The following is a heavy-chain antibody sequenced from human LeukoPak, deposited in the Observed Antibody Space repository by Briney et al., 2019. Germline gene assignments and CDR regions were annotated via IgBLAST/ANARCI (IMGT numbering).Heavy chain of an antibody. CDR1: GFTFSSYG. CDR3: AKGEVATFKPFDY. V-gene: IGHV3-30*02. D-gene: IGHD5-12*01. CDR2: IRYDGSNK. Sequence: PGGSLRLSCAASGFTFSSYGMHWVRQAPCKGLEWVAFIRYDGSNKYYADSVKGRFTISRDNSKNTLYLQMNSLRAEDTAVYYCAKGEVATFKPFDYWGQGTLVTVSS. J-gene: IGHJ4*02.